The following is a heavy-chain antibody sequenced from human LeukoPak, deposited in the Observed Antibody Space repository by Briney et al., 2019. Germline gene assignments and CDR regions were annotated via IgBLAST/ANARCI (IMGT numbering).Heavy chain of an antibody. V-gene: IGHV4-39*01. J-gene: IGHJ2*01. D-gene: IGHD6-19*01. Sequence: PSETLSLTCTVSGGSISSYQWSWIRQPPGKGLEWIGSIYYSGSTYYNPSLKSRVTISVDTSKNQFSLKLSSVTAADTAVYYCARQLDSSGWYGYFDLWGRGTLVTVSS. CDR2: IYYSGST. CDR3: ARQLDSSGWYGYFDL. CDR1: GGSISSYQ.